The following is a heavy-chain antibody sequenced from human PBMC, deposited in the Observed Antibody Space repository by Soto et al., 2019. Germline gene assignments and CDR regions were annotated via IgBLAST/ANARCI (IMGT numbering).Heavy chain of an antibody. CDR3: ARDCSGGSCYSDRYYYYGMDV. CDR2: ISAYNGNT. D-gene: IGHD2-15*01. CDR1: GYTFTSYG. J-gene: IGHJ6*02. Sequence: ASVKVSCKASGYTFTSYGISWVRQAPGQGLEWMGWISAYNGNTNYAQKLQGRVTMTTDTSTSTAYMELRSLRSDDTAVYYRARDCSGGSCYSDRYYYYGMDVWGQGTTVTVSS. V-gene: IGHV1-18*01.